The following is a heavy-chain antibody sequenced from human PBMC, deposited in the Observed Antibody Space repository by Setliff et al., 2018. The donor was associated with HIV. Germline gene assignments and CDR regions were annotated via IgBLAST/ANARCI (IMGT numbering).Heavy chain of an antibody. Sequence: LSLTCIVSGGSLSSSSHYWGWIRQHPGKGLEWIGYIYYSGTTYYNPSLKSRVTISVDTSKNQFSLKLSSVTAADTAMYFCARESRNDFWSGYYRTFDIWGQGTMVTVSS. J-gene: IGHJ3*02. CDR3: ARESRNDFWSGYYRTFDI. V-gene: IGHV4-31*03. CDR1: GGSLSSSSHY. D-gene: IGHD3-3*01. CDR2: IYYSGTT.